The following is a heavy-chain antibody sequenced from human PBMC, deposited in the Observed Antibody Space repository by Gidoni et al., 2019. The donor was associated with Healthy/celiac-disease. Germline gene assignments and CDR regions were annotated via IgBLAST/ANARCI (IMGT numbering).Heavy chain of an antibody. Sequence: QMQLVQSGPEVKKPGTSVKVSCKASGFTFTSSAVQWVRQARGQRLEWIGWIVVGSGNTNYAQKFQERVTITRDMSTSTAYMELSSLRSEDTAVYYCAAEVYSYGNFDYWGQGTLVTVSS. CDR3: AAEVYSYGNFDY. V-gene: IGHV1-58*01. CDR2: IVVGSGNT. D-gene: IGHD5-18*01. J-gene: IGHJ4*02. CDR1: GFTFTSSA.